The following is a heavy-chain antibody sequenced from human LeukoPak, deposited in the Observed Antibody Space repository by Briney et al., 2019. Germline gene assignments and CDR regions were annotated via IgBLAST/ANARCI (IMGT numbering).Heavy chain of an antibody. V-gene: IGHV3-7*01. CDR1: GFPFSIYW. J-gene: IGHJ4*02. D-gene: IGHD5-12*01. Sequence: GGSLRLSCAASGFPFSIYWMTWVRQAPGKGLEWVANINQDGSEKYYVDSVKGRFTISRDNAKNSLFLQMNNLRAEDTAAYYCARGITSGPRRYDVRNFDYWGQGTPVTVSS. CDR2: INQDGSEK. CDR3: ARGITSGPRRYDVRNFDY.